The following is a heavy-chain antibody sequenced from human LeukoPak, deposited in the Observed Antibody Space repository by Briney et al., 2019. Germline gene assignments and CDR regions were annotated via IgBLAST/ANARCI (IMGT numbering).Heavy chain of an antibody. CDR2: IYYSGST. D-gene: IGHD6-13*01. CDR3: ARGLAAAFFDY. CDR1: GGSISSYY. V-gene: IGHV4-59*01. J-gene: IGHJ4*02. Sequence: SETLSLTCTVSGGSISSYYWSWIRQPPGKGLEWIGYIYYSGSTNYNPSLKSRVTISVDTSKNQFSLKLSSVTAADTAVYYCARGLAAAFFDYWGQGTLVTVSS.